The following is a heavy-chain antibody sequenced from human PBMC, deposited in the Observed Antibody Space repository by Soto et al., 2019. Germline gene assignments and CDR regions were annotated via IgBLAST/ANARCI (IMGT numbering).Heavy chain of an antibody. J-gene: IGHJ6*02. Sequence: EVQLVESGGGLVQPGGSLRLSCAASGIPVSSNYMTWVRQAPGKGLEWVSVLHSGGDTYYANSVKGRFTNSRHDSTNTLFLQMNRLTPEDTAVYYCARDGPYYYASRMDVWGQGTTVTVSS. V-gene: IGHV3-53*04. D-gene: IGHD3-10*01. CDR3: ARDGPYYYASRMDV. CDR2: LHSGGDT. CDR1: GIPVSSNY.